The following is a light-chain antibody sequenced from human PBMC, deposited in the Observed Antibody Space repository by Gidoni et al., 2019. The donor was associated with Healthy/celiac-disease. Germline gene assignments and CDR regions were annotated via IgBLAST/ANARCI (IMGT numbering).Light chain of an antibody. CDR2: DAS. J-gene: IGKJ4*01. CDR3: QQRSNWPPLT. V-gene: IGKV3-11*01. CDR1: QSVSSY. Sequence: EIVLTQSQATLSLSPGERATLPCRASQSVSSYLAGYQQKHGQAPRLLIYDASNRATAIPARFSGSGSGTDFTLTISSLEPEDFAVYYCQQRSNWPPLTFGGGTKVEIK.